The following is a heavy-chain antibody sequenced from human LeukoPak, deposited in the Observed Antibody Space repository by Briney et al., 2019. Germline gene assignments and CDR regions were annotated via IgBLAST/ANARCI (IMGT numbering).Heavy chain of an antibody. Sequence: PSETLSLTCTVSGGSISSGSYYWNWVRQPAGKGLEWIGRVYTSGSTSGSTNYNPSLKSRVTISVDTSKNQFSLKLSSVTAADTAVYYCARAFGVPEGPNYYYYYMDVWGKGTTVTVSS. CDR1: GGSISSGSYY. CDR2: VYTSGSTSGST. D-gene: IGHD2-2*01. J-gene: IGHJ6*03. CDR3: ARAFGVPEGPNYYYYYMDV. V-gene: IGHV4-61*02.